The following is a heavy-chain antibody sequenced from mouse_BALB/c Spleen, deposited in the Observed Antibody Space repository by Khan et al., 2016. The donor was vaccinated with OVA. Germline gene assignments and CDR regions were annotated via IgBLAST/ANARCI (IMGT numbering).Heavy chain of an antibody. CDR1: GYSITSGYF. V-gene: IGHV3-6*02. D-gene: IGHD3-1*01. CDR2: IRYDGDS. Sequence: VQLKESGPGLVKPSQSLSLTCSVTGYSITSGYFWNWIRQFPGNNLEWLGYIRYDGDSNYNPSPKNRISINRDTSKNQFFLKLNSVPPEDTATYYCARGGSSGPSWFAYWGQGTLVTVSA. CDR3: ARGGSSGPSWFAY. J-gene: IGHJ3*01.